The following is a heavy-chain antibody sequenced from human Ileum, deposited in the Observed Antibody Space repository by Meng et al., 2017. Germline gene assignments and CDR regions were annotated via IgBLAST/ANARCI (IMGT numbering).Heavy chain of an antibody. J-gene: IGHJ4*02. D-gene: IGHD2-15*01. CDR2: INPIFDTP. CDR3: AGGAVVANTYYDDS. Sequence: VEPGESGADGKSPGSAVKCSCKVSRCTFNTFAMMWVPQVPGPGREWTGGINPIFDTPNDAQKFHHTVTITADASTNTTYIEMNVLMSAATALYFCAGGAVVANTYYDDSWGQGTLVTVSS. CDR1: RCTFNTFA. V-gene: IGHV1-69*01.